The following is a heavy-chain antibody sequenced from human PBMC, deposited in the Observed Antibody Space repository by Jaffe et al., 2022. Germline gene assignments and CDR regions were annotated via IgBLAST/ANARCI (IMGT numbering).Heavy chain of an antibody. V-gene: IGHV4-61*02. CDR1: GGSISSGSYY. CDR3: ARYYYDSSGYDY. J-gene: IGHJ4*02. D-gene: IGHD3-22*01. Sequence: QVQLQESGPGLVKPSQTLSLTCTVSGGSISSGSYYWSWIRQPAGKGLEWIGRIYTSGSTNYNPSLKSRVTISVDTSKNQFSLKLSSVTAADTAVYYCARYYYDSSGYDYWGQGTLVTVSS. CDR2: IYTSGST.